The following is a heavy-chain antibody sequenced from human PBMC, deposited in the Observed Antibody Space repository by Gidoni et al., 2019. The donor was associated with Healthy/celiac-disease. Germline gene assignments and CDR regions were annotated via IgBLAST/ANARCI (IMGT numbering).Heavy chain of an antibody. D-gene: IGHD6-13*01. V-gene: IGHV1-2*04. CDR3: ARAAVGSYSSSWYINWFDP. J-gene: IGHJ5*02. CDR2: INPNSGGT. Sequence: QVQLVQSGAEVKKPGASVKVSCKASGSTFTAYYMHWVRQAPGQGLEWMGWINPNSGGTNYAQKFQGWVTMTRDTSISTAYMELSRLRSDDTAVYYCARAAVGSYSSSWYINWFDPWGQGTLVTVSS. CDR1: GSTFTAYY.